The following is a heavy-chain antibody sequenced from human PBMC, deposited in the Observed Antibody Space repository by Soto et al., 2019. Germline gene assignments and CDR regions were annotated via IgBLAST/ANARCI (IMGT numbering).Heavy chain of an antibody. Sequence: QVTVKASGLVLVKPTETLTLTCTVSGFSLSNAGLGVSWIRQPPGKALEWLAHIFSNDEQSYSTSLKSRLTISQDTSKSPVVLTMTNMDPVDTATDYCASTYSTSWYWFDPWGQGTLVTVSS. CDR3: ASTYSTSWYWFDP. D-gene: IGHD6-13*01. CDR2: IFSNDEQ. CDR1: GFSLSNAGLG. J-gene: IGHJ5*02. V-gene: IGHV2-26*04.